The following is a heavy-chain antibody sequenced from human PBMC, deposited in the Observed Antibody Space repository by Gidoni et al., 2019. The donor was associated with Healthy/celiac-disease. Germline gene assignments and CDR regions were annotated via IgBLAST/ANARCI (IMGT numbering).Heavy chain of an antibody. V-gene: IGHV3-48*02. CDR2: ISSSRSTI. Sequence: EVQLVESGGGLVQPGGSLRLSCAAPGFTFSSYSMNWVRQATGKGLEWVSYISSSRSTIYYADSVKGRFTISRDNAKNSLYLQMNSLRDEDTAVYYCATLRVPDFDYWGQGTLVTVSS. CDR1: GFTFSSYS. J-gene: IGHJ4*02. CDR3: ATLRVPDFDY.